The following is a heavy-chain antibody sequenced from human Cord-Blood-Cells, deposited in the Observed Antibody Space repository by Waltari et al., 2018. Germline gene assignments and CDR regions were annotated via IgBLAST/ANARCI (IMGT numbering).Heavy chain of an antibody. V-gene: IGHV1-18*01. CDR2: TSAYNGNT. CDR3: ARSPSYYDILTGYYYYYYMDV. CDR1: GYTFTSYG. D-gene: IGHD3-9*01. J-gene: IGHJ6*03. Sequence: QVQLVQSGAEVKKHGASVKVSCTASGYTFTSYGISWNRHAPVHGLEGMGWTSAYNGNTNYAQKLQGRVTMTTDTSTSTAYMELRSLRSDDTAVYYCARSPSYYDILTGYYYYYYMDVWGKGTTVTVSS.